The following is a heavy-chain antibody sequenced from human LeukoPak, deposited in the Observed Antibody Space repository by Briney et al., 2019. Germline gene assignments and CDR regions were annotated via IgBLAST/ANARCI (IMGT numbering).Heavy chain of an antibody. J-gene: IGHJ4*02. CDR2: MYSGGTT. CDR3: ARDRRDGYCLGH. Sequence: GGSLRLSCTGSGFTVSSSYMSWVRQTPGKGLEWVSVMYSGGTTYYADSVRGRFTISRDSSKNTVNLQMNSLRAEDTAVYYCARDRRDGYCLGHWGQGTLVTVSS. CDR1: GFTVSSSY. V-gene: IGHV3-66*01. D-gene: IGHD2-2*03.